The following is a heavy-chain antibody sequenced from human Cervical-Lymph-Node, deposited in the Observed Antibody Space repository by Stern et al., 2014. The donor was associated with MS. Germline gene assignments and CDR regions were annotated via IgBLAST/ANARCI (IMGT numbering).Heavy chain of an antibody. CDR2: IDPSDSYP. V-gene: IGHV5-10-1*03. J-gene: IGHJ4*02. D-gene: IGHD3-3*01. CDR1: GYSFTSFS. Sequence: EVQLVESGAEVKKTGESLRISCQGSGYSFTSFSINWVRQMPGKGLEWMGRIDPSDSYPNYSPSFQGHVTFSVDRSINTAYLQWDSLKASDTAMYYCARQESGHTLDDWGQGTLVTISS. CDR3: ARQESGHTLDD.